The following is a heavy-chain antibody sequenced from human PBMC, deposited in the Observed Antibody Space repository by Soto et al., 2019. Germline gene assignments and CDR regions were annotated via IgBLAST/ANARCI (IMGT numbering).Heavy chain of an antibody. V-gene: IGHV1-69*01. CDR1: GGTFSSYA. Sequence: QVQLVQSGAEVKKPGSSVKVSCKASGGTFSSYAISWVRQAPGQGLEWMVGIIPIFGTANYAQKFHGRVTITADESTSTAHMELSSLRSEDPAVYYCASNGPGGIAAAFLSYWGQGTLVTVSS. CDR2: IIPIFGTA. CDR3: ASNGPGGIAAAFLSY. D-gene: IGHD6-13*01. J-gene: IGHJ4*02.